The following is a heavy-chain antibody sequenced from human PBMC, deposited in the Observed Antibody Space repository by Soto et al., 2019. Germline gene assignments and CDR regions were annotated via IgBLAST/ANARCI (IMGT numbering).Heavy chain of an antibody. D-gene: IGHD5-18*01. CDR1: GFTFDDYG. CDR2: ISFSGNTI. CDR3: ARRLDPLQYSDY. J-gene: IGHJ4*02. V-gene: IGHV3-48*02. Sequence: GGSRRLSCAASGFTFDDYGMNWVRQAPGKRLEWVSFISFSGNTIYYADSVRGRFTISRDNAKSTLFLQMNSLRDDDTATYYCARRLDPLQYSDYWGRGTLVTVSS.